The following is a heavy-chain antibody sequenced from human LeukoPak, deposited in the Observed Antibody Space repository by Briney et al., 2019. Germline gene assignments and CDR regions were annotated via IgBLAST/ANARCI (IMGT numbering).Heavy chain of an antibody. J-gene: IGHJ4*02. CDR1: GGTFSSYA. D-gene: IGHD2-2*02. Sequence: GASVKVSCKASGGTFSSYAISWVRQAPGQGLEWMGGIIPILGTANYAQKFQGRVTITTDESTSTAYMELSSLRSEDTAVYYCASGTHIVVVPAALRFDYWGQGTLVTVSS. CDR3: ASGTHIVVVPAALRFDY. V-gene: IGHV1-69*05. CDR2: IIPILGTA.